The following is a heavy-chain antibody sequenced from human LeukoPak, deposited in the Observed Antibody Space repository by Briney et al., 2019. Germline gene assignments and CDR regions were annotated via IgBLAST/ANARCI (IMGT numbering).Heavy chain of an antibody. CDR1: GFTFSSYS. Sequence: GGSLRLSCAASGFTFSSYSMNWIRQAPGKGLEWVSSISSSTSYIYYADSVKGRFTISKDNAKNSLYLQMNGLRAEDTAVYYCAAISYLAFDIWGQGTMVTVSS. V-gene: IGHV3-21*01. D-gene: IGHD2/OR15-2a*01. CDR3: AAISYLAFDI. J-gene: IGHJ3*02. CDR2: ISSSTSYI.